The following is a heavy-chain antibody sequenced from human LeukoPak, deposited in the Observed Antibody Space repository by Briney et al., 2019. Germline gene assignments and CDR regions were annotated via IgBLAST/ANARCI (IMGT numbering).Heavy chain of an antibody. CDR3: ARELEWELLRALDY. D-gene: IGHD1-26*01. J-gene: IGHJ4*02. CDR2: INPNSGGT. V-gene: IGHV1-2*02. Sequence: ASVTVSFKASGYTFTVYYMHWVRQAPGQGLEWMGWINPNSGGTNYAQKFQGRVTMTRDTSISTAYMELSRLRSDDTAVYYCARELEWELLRALDYWGQGTLVTVSS. CDR1: GYTFTVYY.